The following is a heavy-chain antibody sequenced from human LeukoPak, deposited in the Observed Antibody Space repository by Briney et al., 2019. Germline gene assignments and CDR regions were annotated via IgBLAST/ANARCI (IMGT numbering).Heavy chain of an antibody. CDR3: AKGSSAGRPYYFDY. Sequence: GGSLRLSCAASGFTFSSYTMSWVRKAPGKGLEWVSAISHTSEYTYHADSVKGRFTISRDNSKNTLYLQMNSLRAEDTAMYYCAKGSSAGRPYYFDYWGQGTLVTVSS. J-gene: IGHJ4*02. D-gene: IGHD3-10*01. V-gene: IGHV3-23*01. CDR2: ISHTSEYT. CDR1: GFTFSSYT.